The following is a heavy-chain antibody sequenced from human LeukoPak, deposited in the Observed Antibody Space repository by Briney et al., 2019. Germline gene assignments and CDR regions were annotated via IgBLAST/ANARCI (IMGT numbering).Heavy chain of an antibody. J-gene: IGHJ4*02. CDR2: TYKEGNT. D-gene: IGHD6-19*01. CDR1: GFTVSGNY. V-gene: IGHV3-53*01. Sequence: GGSLRLSCAASGFTVSGNYMGWVRQAPGKGLQWVSTTYKEGNTFYADSVRGRFTLSRDNSKNTLYLQMNSLRAEDTAIYYCARESVTSGWYLYWGQGTLVTVSS. CDR3: ARESVTSGWYLY.